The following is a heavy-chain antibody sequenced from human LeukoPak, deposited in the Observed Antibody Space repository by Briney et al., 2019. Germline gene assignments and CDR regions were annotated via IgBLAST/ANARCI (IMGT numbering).Heavy chain of an antibody. D-gene: IGHD1-26*01. CDR3: VRDRGTYRPIDY. CDR2: ISYSGSYI. V-gene: IGHV3-21*04. Sequence: PGGSLRLSCVASAFSLNTYNMNWVRQAPGKGLEWVSSISYSGSYIYYADSVKGRFTISRDNAQNSLYLQMNSLRADDTAVYYCVRDRGTYRPIDYWGQETLVAVSS. J-gene: IGHJ4*02. CDR1: AFSLNTYN.